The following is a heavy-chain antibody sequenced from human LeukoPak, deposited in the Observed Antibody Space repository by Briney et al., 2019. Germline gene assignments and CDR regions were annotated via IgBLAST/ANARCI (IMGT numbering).Heavy chain of an antibody. Sequence: PSETLSLTCAVYGGSFSGYYWSWIRQPPGKGLEWIGEINHSGSTNYNPSLKSRVTISVDTSKNQFSLELSSVTAADTAVYYCARVVDPYYYYMDVWGKGTTVTVSS. V-gene: IGHV4-34*01. J-gene: IGHJ6*03. CDR3: ARVVDPYYYYMDV. CDR1: GGSFSGYY. CDR2: INHSGST.